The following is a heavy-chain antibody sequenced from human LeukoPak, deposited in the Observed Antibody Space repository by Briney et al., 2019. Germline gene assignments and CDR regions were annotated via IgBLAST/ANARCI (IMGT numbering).Heavy chain of an antibody. D-gene: IGHD4-11*01. V-gene: IGHV3-7*01. CDR2: IKQDGSEK. Sequence: GGSLRLSCAASGFTFSSYWMSWVRQAPGKGLEWVDNIKQDGSEKYYVDSVKGRFTISRDNAKNSLYLQMNSLRAEDTAVYYCARGLQGLYYYGMDVWGQGTTVTVSS. CDR1: GFTFSSYW. CDR3: ARGLQGLYYYGMDV. J-gene: IGHJ6*02.